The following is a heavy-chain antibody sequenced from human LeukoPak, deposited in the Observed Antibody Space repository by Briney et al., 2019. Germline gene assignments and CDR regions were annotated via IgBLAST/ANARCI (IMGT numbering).Heavy chain of an antibody. CDR1: GYTLTELS. J-gene: IGHJ5*02. CDR2: FDPEDGET. Sequence: GASVKVSCKVSGYTLTELSMHWVRQAPGKGLEWMGGFDPEDGETIYAQKFQGRVTMTEDTSTDTAYMELSSLRSEDTAVYYCATLGPIVVVPAAILDNWFDPWGQGTLVTVPS. CDR3: ATLGPIVVVPAAILDNWFDP. V-gene: IGHV1-24*01. D-gene: IGHD2-2*01.